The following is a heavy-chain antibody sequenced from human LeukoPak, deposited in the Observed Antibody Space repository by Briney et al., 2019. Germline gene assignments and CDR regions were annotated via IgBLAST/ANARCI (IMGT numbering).Heavy chain of an antibody. J-gene: IGHJ3*02. D-gene: IGHD4-23*01. V-gene: IGHV3-23*01. Sequence: VGSLRLSCAASGFSFSNHAMTWVRQAPGKGLKWVSGMSGSGASAYYADSVKGRFTISRDISKNTLYLQMNSLRAEDTAIYYCAKILGDYGSNSDAVDIWGPGTMVTVSS. CDR2: MSGSGASA. CDR3: AKILGDYGSNSDAVDI. CDR1: GFSFSNHA.